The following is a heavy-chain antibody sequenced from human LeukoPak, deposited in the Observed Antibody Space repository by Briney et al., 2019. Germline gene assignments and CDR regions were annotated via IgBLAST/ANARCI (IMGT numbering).Heavy chain of an antibody. V-gene: IGHV4-34*01. Sequence: SETLSLTCAVYGGSFSGYYWSWIRQPPGKGLEWIGQINHSGSTNYNPSLKSRVTISVDTSKNQFSLKLSSVTAADTAVYYCARARELLMRHYYYMDVWGKGTTVTVSS. J-gene: IGHJ6*03. D-gene: IGHD1-26*01. CDR1: GGSFSGYY. CDR3: ARARELLMRHYYYMDV. CDR2: INHSGST.